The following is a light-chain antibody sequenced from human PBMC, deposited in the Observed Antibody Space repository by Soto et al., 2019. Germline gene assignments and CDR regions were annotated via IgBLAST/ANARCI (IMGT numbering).Light chain of an antibody. CDR1: QIISTW. CDR3: QQYNSYPWT. CDR2: DAS. J-gene: IGKJ1*01. Sequence: DIQMTQSPSTLSASVGDRVTITCRASQIISTWLAWYQQRPGKAPKLLIYDASTLESGVPSRFSGSGSGTKFTLTISSLQPDDSATYYCQQYNSYPWTFGQGTKVDIK. V-gene: IGKV1-5*01.